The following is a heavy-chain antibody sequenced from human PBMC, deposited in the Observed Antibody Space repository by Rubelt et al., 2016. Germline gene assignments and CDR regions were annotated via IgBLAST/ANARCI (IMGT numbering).Heavy chain of an antibody. CDR3: ARILRAVAAQDY. D-gene: IGHD6-19*01. Sequence: QITLKESGPTLVKPTQTLTLTCTFSGFSLSTSGVGVGWIRQPPGKALEWLALIYWDDDNRYSPSLKSRLTIIKDTSKNHVVLTVTNMEPVDTATYYCARILRAVAAQDYWGQGTLVTVSS. CDR1: GFSLSTSGVG. V-gene: IGHV2-5*02. J-gene: IGHJ4*02. CDR2: IYWDDDN.